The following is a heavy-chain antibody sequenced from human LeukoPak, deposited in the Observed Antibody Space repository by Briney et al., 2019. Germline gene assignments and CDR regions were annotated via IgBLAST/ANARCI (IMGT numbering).Heavy chain of an antibody. V-gene: IGHV3-21*01. Sequence: GGSLRLSCAASGFTFSSYSMNWVRQAPGKGLEWVSSISRSSSYIYYADSVKGRFTISRDNAKNSLYLQMNSLRAEDTAVYYCASSRYDSSGYYGIIGYWGQGTLVTVSS. CDR1: GFTFSSYS. CDR3: ASSRYDSSGYYGIIGY. D-gene: IGHD3-22*01. CDR2: ISRSSSYI. J-gene: IGHJ4*02.